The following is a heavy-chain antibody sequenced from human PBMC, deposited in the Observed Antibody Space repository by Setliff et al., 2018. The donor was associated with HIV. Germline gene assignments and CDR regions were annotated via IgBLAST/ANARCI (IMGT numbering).Heavy chain of an antibody. CDR1: GFTFSSYP. D-gene: IGHD6-6*01. J-gene: IGHJ4*02. CDR2: ISDGGGST. V-gene: IGHV3-23*01. Sequence: GGSLRLSCAASGFTFSSYPMSWVRQSPGKGPEWVSAISDGGGSTYYAVSVKGRFTISRDNSKNTLYLQMNSLRVEDTAVYYCAKEPKLGGIAAPFDYWGQGTLVTVSS. CDR3: AKEPKLGGIAAPFDY.